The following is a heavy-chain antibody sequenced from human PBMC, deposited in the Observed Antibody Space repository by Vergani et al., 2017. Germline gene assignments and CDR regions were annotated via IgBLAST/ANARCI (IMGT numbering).Heavy chain of an antibody. Sequence: EVQLVESGGGLVQPGRSLRLSCAASGFTFADYAMHWVRQAPGQGLEWVSGISWNSGSIGYADSVKGRFTISRDNAKNSLYLQMNSLRADDTALYYCAKDCDYDSSIFIDYWGRGTLVTVS. CDR2: ISWNSGSI. D-gene: IGHD3-22*01. V-gene: IGHV3-9*01. CDR3: AKDCDYDSSIFIDY. J-gene: IGHJ4*02. CDR1: GFTFADYA.